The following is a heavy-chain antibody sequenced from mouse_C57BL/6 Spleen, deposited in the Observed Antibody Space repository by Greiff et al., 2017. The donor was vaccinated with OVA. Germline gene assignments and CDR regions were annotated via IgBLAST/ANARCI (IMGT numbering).Heavy chain of an antibody. CDR3: ARRRDSGGYYFDY. D-gene: IGHD3-1*01. Sequence: QVQLQQPGAELVKPGASVKLSCKASGYTFTSYWMQWVKQRPGQGLEWIGEIDPSDSYTNYNQKFKGKATLTVDKSSSTAYMQLSSLTSEDSAVYYCARRRDSGGYYFDYWGQGTTLTVSS. CDR1: GYTFTSYW. V-gene: IGHV1-50*01. J-gene: IGHJ2*01. CDR2: IDPSDSYT.